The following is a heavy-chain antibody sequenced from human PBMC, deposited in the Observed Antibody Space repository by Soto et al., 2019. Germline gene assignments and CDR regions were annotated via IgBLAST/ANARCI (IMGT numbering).Heavy chain of an antibody. CDR1: GGTFSSYA. CDR2: IIPIFGTA. J-gene: IGHJ4*02. D-gene: IGHD5-12*01. Sequence: QVQLVQSGAEVKKPGSSVKVSCTAAGGTFSSYAISWVRQAPGQGLEWMGGIIPIFGTANYAQKFQGRVTITADESTSTACRELSSLRSEDTAVYYCARHYGGDRVDTLHYWGQGTLVTVSS. V-gene: IGHV1-69*01. CDR3: ARHYGGDRVDTLHY.